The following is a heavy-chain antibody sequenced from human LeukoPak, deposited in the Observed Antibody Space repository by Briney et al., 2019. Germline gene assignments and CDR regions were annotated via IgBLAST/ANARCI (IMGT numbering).Heavy chain of an antibody. CDR1: GFTFSSYG. Sequence: GGSLRLSCAGSGFTFSSYGMSWVRQAPGKGLEWVSSISSSSSYIYYADSMKGRITISRDNAKNSLYLQMNSLRAEDTAVYYCASYSSGLYYFDYWGQGTLVTVSS. D-gene: IGHD6-19*01. V-gene: IGHV3-21*01. J-gene: IGHJ4*02. CDR2: ISSSSSYI. CDR3: ASYSSGLYYFDY.